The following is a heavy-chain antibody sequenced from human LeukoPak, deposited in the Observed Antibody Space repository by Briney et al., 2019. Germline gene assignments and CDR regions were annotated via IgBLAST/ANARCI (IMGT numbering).Heavy chain of an antibody. V-gene: IGHV1-2*02. J-gene: IGHJ5*02. CDR2: INPNSGGT. D-gene: IGHD2-15*01. CDR1: GYTFTGYY. Sequence: ASVKVSCKASGYTFTGYYMHWVRQAPGQGLEWMGWINPNSGGTNYAQNLQGRVTMTTDTSTSTAYMELRSLRYDDTAVYYCAKPGRDGCTGSSCYSWLDPWGQGTLVTVSS. CDR3: AKPGRDGCTGSSCYSWLDP.